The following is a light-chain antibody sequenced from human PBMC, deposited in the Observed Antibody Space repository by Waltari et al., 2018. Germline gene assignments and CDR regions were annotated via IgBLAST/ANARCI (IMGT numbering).Light chain of an antibody. CDR1: NIVAKS. Sequence: SYVLTQPPSMSVAPGQTATVTCGGDNIVAKSVHWYQQRAGQAPVLVIFDDTARPSGSPGRFSGSNSDNTATLTIKRVEAGDEADYFCQVWVQSDHRVVFGGGTRLTVL. CDR2: DDT. J-gene: IGLJ2*01. CDR3: QVWVQSDHRVV. V-gene: IGLV3-21*02.